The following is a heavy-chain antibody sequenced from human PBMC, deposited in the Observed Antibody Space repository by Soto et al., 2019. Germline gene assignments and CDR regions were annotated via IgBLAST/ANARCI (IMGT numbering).Heavy chain of an antibody. D-gene: IGHD3-16*01. CDR2: TSYDGINN. CDR1: GFTFRTYA. CDR3: ARWGTTGGLDV. V-gene: IGHV3-33*05. Sequence: QVHLVESGGGVVRPGTPLRLSCAASGFTFRTYAIHWVRQAPGKGLEWVALTSYDGINNVYGDSVRGRFTISRDNSRNTVELQMDSVRLEDTALYDCARWGTTGGLDVWGQGTLVSVSS. J-gene: IGHJ4*02.